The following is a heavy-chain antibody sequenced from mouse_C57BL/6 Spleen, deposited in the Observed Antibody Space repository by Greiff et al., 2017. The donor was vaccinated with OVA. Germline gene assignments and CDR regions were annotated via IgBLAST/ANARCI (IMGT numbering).Heavy chain of an antibody. CDR2: IYPGDGDT. V-gene: IGHV1-82*01. CDR1: GYAFSSSW. D-gene: IGHD4-1*02. Sequence: VQGVESGPELVKPGASVKISCKASGYAFSSSWMNWVKQRPGKGLEWIGRIYPGDGDTNYNGKFKGKATLTADKSSSTAYMQLSSLTSEDSAVYFCARGPNWDGDYAMDYWGQGTSVTVSS. CDR3: ARGPNWDGDYAMDY. J-gene: IGHJ4*01.